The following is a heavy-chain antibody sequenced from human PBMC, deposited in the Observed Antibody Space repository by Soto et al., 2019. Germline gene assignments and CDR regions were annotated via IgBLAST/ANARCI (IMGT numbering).Heavy chain of an antibody. Sequence: LRLSFTTSGFTFGAYALSWFRQAPGKGLEWVGFSRSKGYGGTTEFAASVRGRFTISRDDSNSIAYLQMNSLKTEDTAVYYCTRGMYTAYETAPLFFDFWGQGTLVTVSS. CDR2: SRSKGYGGTT. V-gene: IGHV3-49*03. CDR1: GFTFGAYA. D-gene: IGHD5-12*01. J-gene: IGHJ4*02. CDR3: TRGMYTAYETAPLFFDF.